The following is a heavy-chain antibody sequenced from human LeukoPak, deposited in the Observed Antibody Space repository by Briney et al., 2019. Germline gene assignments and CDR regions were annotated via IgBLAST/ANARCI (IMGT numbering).Heavy chain of an antibody. CDR1: GYSFTSYW. CDR3: TAAKYCSSTSCYGYNWFDP. CDR2: IYPGDSDT. Sequence: GESLKISCKGSGYSFTSYWIGWVRQMPGKGLEWMGIIYPGDSDTRYSPSFQGQVTISADKSISPAYLQWSSLKASDTAMYYCTAAKYCSSTSCYGYNWFDPWGQGTLVTVSS. V-gene: IGHV5-51*01. D-gene: IGHD2-2*01. J-gene: IGHJ5*02.